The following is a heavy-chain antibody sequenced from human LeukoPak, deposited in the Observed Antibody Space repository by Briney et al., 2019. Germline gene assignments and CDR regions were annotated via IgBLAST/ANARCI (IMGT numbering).Heavy chain of an antibody. J-gene: IGHJ4*02. D-gene: IGHD6-13*01. CDR1: GGYLWGYY. CDR3: ARGAPGTRFDY. V-gene: IGHV4-34*01. CDR2: INHSGST. Sequence: SEPLSLTCAVYGGYLWGYYGSWIRQPPGKGLEWSGEINHSGSTNYNPSLKCRVTISIDTPKNQFSLTLSSDTAADAAVYYCARGAPGTRFDYWGQGTLVTVSS.